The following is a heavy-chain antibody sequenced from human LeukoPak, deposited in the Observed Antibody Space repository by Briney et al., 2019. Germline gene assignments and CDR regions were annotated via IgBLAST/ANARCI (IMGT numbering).Heavy chain of an antibody. Sequence: PSETLSLTCTVSGGSISSSSYYWRSIRQPPGKVLERIGSICYSGSTYYNPSLKIRVTISVNTSNNQFSMQLNSVTPEDTAFYYCARASSGVADYWGQGNLVTVSS. CDR2: ICYSGST. D-gene: IGHD3-10*01. CDR1: GGSISSSSYY. V-gene: IGHV4-39*07. J-gene: IGHJ4*02. CDR3: ARASSGVADY.